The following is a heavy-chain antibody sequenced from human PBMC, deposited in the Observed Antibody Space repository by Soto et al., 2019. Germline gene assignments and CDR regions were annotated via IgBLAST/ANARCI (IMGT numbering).Heavy chain of an antibody. J-gene: IGHJ4*02. D-gene: IGHD1-26*01. CDR2: ISISGSSI. CDR1: GFTFSDYY. V-gene: IGHV3-11*01. CDR3: AREALREAY. Sequence: GGSLRLSCAASGFTFSDYYMSWIRQAPGKGLEWLAHISISGSSIYYADSVKGRFTISRDNAKNSLYLQMNSLRAEDTAVYYCAREALREAYWGQGTLVTVSS.